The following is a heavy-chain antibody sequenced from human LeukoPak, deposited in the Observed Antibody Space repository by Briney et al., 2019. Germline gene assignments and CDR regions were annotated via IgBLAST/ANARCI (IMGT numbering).Heavy chain of an antibody. CDR2: ISSSGSTI. CDR1: GFTFSSYE. D-gene: IGHD6-6*01. V-gene: IGHV3-48*03. Sequence: GGSLRLSCAASGFTFSSYEMNWVRQAPGKGLEWVSYISSSGSTIYYADSVKGRFTISRDNAKNSLYLQVNSLRAEDTAVYYCAKFQLQAGGMDVWGQGTTVTVSS. CDR3: AKFQLQAGGMDV. J-gene: IGHJ6*02.